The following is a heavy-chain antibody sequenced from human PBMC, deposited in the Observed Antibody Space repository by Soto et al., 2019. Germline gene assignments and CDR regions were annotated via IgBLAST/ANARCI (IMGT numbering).Heavy chain of an antibody. CDR3: ARSSAVGVVAATPNDY. CDR2: ISAYNGNT. CDR1: GYTFTTYG. V-gene: IGHV1-18*01. Sequence: QVQLVQSGAEVKKTGASVKVSCKAPGYTFTTYGLSWVRPAPGQGLEWMGWISAYNGNTNYAQTLQGRVTMTTDTSKSTAHMELRSLRSDDEAVYFCARSSAVGVVAATPNDYWGQGTLVTVSS. J-gene: IGHJ4*02. D-gene: IGHD2-15*01.